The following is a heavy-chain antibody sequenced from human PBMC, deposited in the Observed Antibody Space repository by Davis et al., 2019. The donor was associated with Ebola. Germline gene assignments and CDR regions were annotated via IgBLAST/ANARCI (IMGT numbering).Heavy chain of an antibody. CDR2: IYPSDSDT. CDR3: ASLRRTITGMDDGFDI. D-gene: IGHD7-27*01. CDR1: GYTFTSYW. J-gene: IGHJ3*02. V-gene: IGHV5-51*01. Sequence: PGGSLRLSCQASGYTFTSYWIGWVRQMPGKGLEWMGLIYPSDSDTVYSPSFQGQVNISVDKSSKTAFLQWSSLKASDTAMYYCASLRRTITGMDDGFDIWGQGTMVTVSS.